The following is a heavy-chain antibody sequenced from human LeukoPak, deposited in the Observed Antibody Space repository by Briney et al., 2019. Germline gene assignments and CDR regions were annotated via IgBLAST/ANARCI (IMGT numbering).Heavy chain of an antibody. CDR1: GYTFTSYA. J-gene: IGHJ4*02. CDR2: INAGNGNT. D-gene: IGHD3-22*01. Sequence: ASVKVSCKASGYTFTSYAMHWVRQAPGQRLEWMGWINAGNGNTKYSQKFQGRVTITRDTSASTAYMELSSLRSEDTAVYYCAIETYYYDSSGSGFDYWGQGTLVTVSS. CDR3: AIETYYYDSSGSGFDY. V-gene: IGHV1-3*01.